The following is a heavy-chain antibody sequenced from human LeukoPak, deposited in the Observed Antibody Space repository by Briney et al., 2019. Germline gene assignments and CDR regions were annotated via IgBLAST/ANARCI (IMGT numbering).Heavy chain of an antibody. V-gene: IGHV3-33*01. CDR1: GFTFNRFG. CDR2: IWYDGSNK. CDR3: ARDTPLGGTGTGDY. D-gene: IGHD1-1*01. J-gene: IGHJ4*02. Sequence: GGSLRLSCATSGFTFNRFGMHWVRQAPGKGLEWVAVIWYDGSNKDYADSVKGRFTISRDNSKNTLYLQMNSLRAEDTAVYYCARDTPLGGTGTGDYWGQGTLVTVSS.